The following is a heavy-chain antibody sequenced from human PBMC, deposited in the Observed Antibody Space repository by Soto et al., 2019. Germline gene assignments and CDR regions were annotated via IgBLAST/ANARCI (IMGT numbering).Heavy chain of an antibody. CDR1: GGSISSTSDY. Sequence: SETLSLTCTVSGGSISSTSDYWGWTRQPPGKGLEWIGSIYYSGSTYYNPSLKSRVTMSIDTSKNQFSLKLSSVTAADTAVYYCARLGCSSTSCSQDDYWGQGALVTVSS. V-gene: IGHV4-39*01. J-gene: IGHJ4*02. CDR2: IYYSGST. CDR3: ARLGCSSTSCSQDDY. D-gene: IGHD2-2*01.